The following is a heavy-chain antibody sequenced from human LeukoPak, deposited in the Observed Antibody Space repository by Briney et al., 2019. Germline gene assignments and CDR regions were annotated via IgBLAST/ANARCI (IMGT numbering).Heavy chain of an antibody. CDR3: AKRGVVIRVILVGFHKEAYYFDS. V-gene: IGHV3-23*01. Sequence: PGGSLRLSCAVSGITLSNYGMSWVRQAPGKGLEWDAGISDSGGSTKYADSVKGRFAISRDNPKNTLYLQMNSLRVEDTAVCFCAKRGVVIRVILVGFHKEAYYFDSWGQGALVTVSS. J-gene: IGHJ4*02. CDR1: GITLSNYG. D-gene: IGHD3-22*01. CDR2: ISDSGGST.